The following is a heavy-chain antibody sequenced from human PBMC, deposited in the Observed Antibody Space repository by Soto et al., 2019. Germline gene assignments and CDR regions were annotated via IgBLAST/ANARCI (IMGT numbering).Heavy chain of an antibody. J-gene: IGHJ4*02. Sequence: QVQLVQSGAEVKKPGDSVRVSCKASGYTFTSYGIGWVRQAPGQGLEWMGWISANNGNTKYAQKVQGRVTMTTDASTSTAYMELRSLRSGDADVYYCARYGYCDHWGKGTLVPVSS. CDR2: ISANNGNT. D-gene: IGHD4-17*01. CDR3: ARYGYCDH. CDR1: GYTFTSYG. V-gene: IGHV1-18*01.